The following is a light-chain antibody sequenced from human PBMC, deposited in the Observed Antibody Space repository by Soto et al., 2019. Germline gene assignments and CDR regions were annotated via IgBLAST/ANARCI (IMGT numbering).Light chain of an antibody. CDR1: QSVSSN. CDR2: GAS. V-gene: IGKV3-15*01. Sequence: EIVMTQSPASLSVPPGERATLSCRASQSVSSNFAWYLQKPGQAPRLLIYGASTRATAVPARFTASGSGTEFTLTISSLQSDDFGVYYCQQYDTWPRTFGQGTKVDIK. J-gene: IGKJ1*01. CDR3: QQYDTWPRT.